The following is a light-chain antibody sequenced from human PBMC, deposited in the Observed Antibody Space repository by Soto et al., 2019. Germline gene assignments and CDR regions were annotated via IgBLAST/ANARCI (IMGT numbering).Light chain of an antibody. CDR3: HQRQRGPRT. Sequence: EVGLTQTKATLTSSPGDRATLSXRASQTGAGRLPWYQHKPGXAPRXXXDEXSNMAAGSPARLSGSGSGTDFTLTITSLEPEDFALYYFHQRQRGPRTFGQGTKVDIK. CDR2: EXS. V-gene: IGKV3-11*01. CDR1: QTGAGR. J-gene: IGKJ1*01.